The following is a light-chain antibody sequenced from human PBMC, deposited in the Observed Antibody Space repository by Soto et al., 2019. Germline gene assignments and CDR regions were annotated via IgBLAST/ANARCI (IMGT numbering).Light chain of an antibody. CDR2: DAS. CDR3: QQRKNRVT. J-gene: IGKJ3*01. CDR1: QTVGNY. V-gene: IGKV3-11*01. Sequence: EIVLTQSPATLSLSPGERATLSCRASQTVGNYLAWYQQKPGQAPRLLIYDASSRATGVPARFSGSGSGTDFTLTIRSLEPEDFAVYYCQQRKNRVTFGPGTTVDIK.